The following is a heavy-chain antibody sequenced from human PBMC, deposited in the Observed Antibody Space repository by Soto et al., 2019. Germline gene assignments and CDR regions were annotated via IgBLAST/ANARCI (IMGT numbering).Heavy chain of an antibody. J-gene: IGHJ3*02. CDR2: IYNSGSA. CDR1: GGSVSSGSYY. CDR3: ARQYCSGGRCFDAFDI. V-gene: IGHV4-61*01. Sequence: PSETLSLTCTVSGGSVSSGSYYWSWIRQPPGKGLEWVGYIYNSGSANYNPSLNSRVTMSVDTSKTHFSLKLSSLTAAETAVYYCARQYCSGGRCFDAFDIWGRGTMVTVSS. D-gene: IGHD2-15*01.